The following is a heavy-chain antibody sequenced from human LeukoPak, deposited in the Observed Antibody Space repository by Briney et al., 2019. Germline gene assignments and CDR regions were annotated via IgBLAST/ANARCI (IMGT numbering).Heavy chain of an antibody. V-gene: IGHV1-46*01. Sequence: ASVKVSCKAFGYIXTYSMHWLRQAPGQGLEWMGIINPSGTSTNYAQKFQGRVTMTRDTSTSTLYMELSSLKPEDTAVYYCARDWWATYYYDSSGYPVGAFDIWGQGTMVTVSS. CDR3: ARDWWATYYYDSSGYPVGAFDI. D-gene: IGHD3-22*01. J-gene: IGHJ3*02. CDR1: GYIXTYS. CDR2: INPSGTST.